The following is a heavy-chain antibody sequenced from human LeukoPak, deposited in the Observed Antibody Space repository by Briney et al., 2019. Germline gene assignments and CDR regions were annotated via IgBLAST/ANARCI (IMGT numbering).Heavy chain of an antibody. CDR1: GYTFTSYY. CDR2: INPSGDST. Sequence: ASVKVFCKASGYTFTSYYMHWVRQAPGQGLEWMGIINPSGDSTSYAQKFQGRVTMTRDMSTSTVYMELSSLRSEDTAVYYCAREPVDTAMVKAGTYYYYYMDVWGKGTTVTVSS. J-gene: IGHJ6*03. D-gene: IGHD5-18*01. CDR3: AREPVDTAMVKAGTYYYYYMDV. V-gene: IGHV1-46*01.